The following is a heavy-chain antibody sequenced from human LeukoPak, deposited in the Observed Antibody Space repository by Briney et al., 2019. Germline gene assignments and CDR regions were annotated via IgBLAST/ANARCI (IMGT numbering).Heavy chain of an antibody. CDR3: AILRRPSRLDYYFDY. J-gene: IGHJ4*02. Sequence: GESLKISCKGSGYSFTSYWIGWVRQMPGKGLEWMGIIYPGDSDTRYSPSFQGQVTISADKSISTAYLQWSSLKASDTAMYYCAILRRPSRLDYYFDYWGQGTLVTVSS. V-gene: IGHV5-51*01. CDR1: GYSFTSYW. D-gene: IGHD1-1*01. CDR2: IYPGDSDT.